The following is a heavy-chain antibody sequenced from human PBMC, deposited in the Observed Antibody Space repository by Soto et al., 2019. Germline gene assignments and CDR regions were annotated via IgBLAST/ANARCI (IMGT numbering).Heavy chain of an antibody. Sequence: GASVKVSCKASGGTFSSYAISWVRQAPGQGLERMGGIIPIFGTANYAQKFQGRVTITADESTSTAYMELSSLRSEDTAVYYCAREGPQDIVATITYYYYGMGVWGQGTTVTVSS. CDR3: AREGPQDIVATITYYYYGMGV. J-gene: IGHJ6*02. CDR2: IIPIFGTA. D-gene: IGHD5-12*01. CDR1: GGTFSSYA. V-gene: IGHV1-69*13.